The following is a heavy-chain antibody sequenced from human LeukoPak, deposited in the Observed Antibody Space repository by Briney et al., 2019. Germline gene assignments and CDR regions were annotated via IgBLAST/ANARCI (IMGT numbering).Heavy chain of an antibody. CDR2: IYSGGST. CDR1: GFTVSSNY. CDR3: ARDYGERYCGGDCVDAFDI. V-gene: IGHV3-66*01. D-gene: IGHD2-21*02. J-gene: IGHJ3*02. Sequence: GGSLRLSCAASGFTVSSNYMSWVRQAPGKGLEWVSVIYSGGSTYYADSVKGRFTISRDNSKNTLYLQMNSLRAEDTAVYYCARDYGERYCGGDCVDAFDIWGQGTMVTVSS.